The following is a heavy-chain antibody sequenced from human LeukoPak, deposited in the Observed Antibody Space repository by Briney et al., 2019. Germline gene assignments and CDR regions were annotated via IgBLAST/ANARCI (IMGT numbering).Heavy chain of an antibody. CDR1: GFSFSTYS. CDR3: EDGIRYAFDY. CDR2: ISAASNYI. D-gene: IGHD3-9*01. J-gene: IGHJ4*02. V-gene: IGHV3-21*01. Sequence: PRGSLRLSCAASGFSFSTYSMNWVRQAPGKGLEWVSSISAASNYIYYADSVKGRFTISRDNAKNSLYLQMNSLRDDDTFFFYAEDGIRYAFDYWGQGILVTVSS.